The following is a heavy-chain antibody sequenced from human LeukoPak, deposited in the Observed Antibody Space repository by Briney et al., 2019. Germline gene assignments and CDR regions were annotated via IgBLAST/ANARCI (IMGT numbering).Heavy chain of an antibody. CDR2: ISGSGGST. CDR1: GFTFSSYA. D-gene: IGHD5-12*01. J-gene: IGHJ3*02. Sequence: TGGSLRLSCAASGFTFSSYAMSWVRQAPGKGLEWVSAISGSGGSTYYADSVKGRFTISRDNSKNTLYLQMNSLRAEDTAVYYCANIAIGSTVATRDAFDIWGQGTMVTVSS. CDR3: ANIAIGSTVATRDAFDI. V-gene: IGHV3-23*01.